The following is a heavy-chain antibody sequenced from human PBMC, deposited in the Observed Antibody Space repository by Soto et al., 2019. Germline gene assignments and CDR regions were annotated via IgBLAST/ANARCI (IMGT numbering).Heavy chain of an antibody. CDR3: AHRVLRTVFGLVTTTAINFDF. D-gene: IGHD3-3*01. CDR2: IYWDDDK. J-gene: IGHJ4*02. V-gene: IGHV2-5*02. Sequence: QITLNESGPTVVRPTETLTLTCRFSGFSLTTSGVGVGWICQSPGKAPEWLALIYWDDDKRYSASLKSRLTITPDTYKTQVVLTVSDLDPTDTATYYCAHRVLRTVFGLVTTTAINFDFWGQGTPVAVSS. CDR1: GFSLTTSGVG.